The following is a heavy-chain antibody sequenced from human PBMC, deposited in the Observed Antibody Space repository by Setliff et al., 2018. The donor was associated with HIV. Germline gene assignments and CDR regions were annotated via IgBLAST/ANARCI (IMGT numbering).Heavy chain of an antibody. J-gene: IGHJ5*02. CDR3: ARRIDNSGSFPDKNWFDT. CDR2: IFTSGST. D-gene: IGHD3-10*01. CDR1: GGSISSYC. Sequence: TLSLTCTVSGGSISSYCWNWIRQPPGGGLEWIGFIFTSGSTKYNPSLQSRVTMSIDTSKNQFSLKLTSVTAADTAVYYCARRIDNSGSFPDKNWFDTWGRGSLVTVSS. V-gene: IGHV4-4*09.